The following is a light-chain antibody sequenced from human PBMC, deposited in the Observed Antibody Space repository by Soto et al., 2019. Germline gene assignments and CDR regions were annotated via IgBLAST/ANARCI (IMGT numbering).Light chain of an antibody. CDR2: GAS. V-gene: IGKV3-20*01. Sequence: EIVLTQSPGTLSLSPGERATLSCRASQSIRSNFLAWYQQKPGQAPRLLIYGASTRATGIPDRFSGSGSGTDFTLTISRLEPEDFAVYYCQQYVTSPQLTFGGGTKVDIK. CDR3: QQYVTSPQLT. J-gene: IGKJ4*01. CDR1: QSIRSNF.